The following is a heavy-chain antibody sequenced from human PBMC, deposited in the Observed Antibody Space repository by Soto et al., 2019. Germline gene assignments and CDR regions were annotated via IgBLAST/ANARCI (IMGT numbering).Heavy chain of an antibody. CDR2: VAPIFDFS. D-gene: IGHD6-13*01. J-gene: IGHJ3*01. CDR3: ATGAWGGRQQLVRDAFDF. V-gene: IGHV1-69*02. CDR1: GGTFDSYS. Sequence: QVQLVQSGAEVKKPGSSLRVSCRASGGTFDSYSISWVRQAPGQGLEWLGKVAPIFDFSRYAPQFQGRVTITADKSTSIAYMDLSGLTSQDTAVDDCATGAWGGRQQLVRDAFDFWGQGTKVTVSS.